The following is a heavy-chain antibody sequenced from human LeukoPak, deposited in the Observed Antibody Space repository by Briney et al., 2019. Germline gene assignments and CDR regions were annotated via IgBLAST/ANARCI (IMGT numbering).Heavy chain of an antibody. J-gene: IGHJ4*02. Sequence: GGTLRLSCAASGFTPRRYAMNWVRHAPGEGLEWVSSISTTSSRSYIHYADSIKGRFTISRDNSKNSLYLQMNSLRTEDTALYYCAKGRSIAASAPRAHFDYWGQGTLVTVSS. V-gene: IGHV3-21*04. CDR1: GFTPRRYA. D-gene: IGHD6-6*01. CDR3: AKGRSIAASAPRAHFDY. CDR2: ISTTSSRSYI.